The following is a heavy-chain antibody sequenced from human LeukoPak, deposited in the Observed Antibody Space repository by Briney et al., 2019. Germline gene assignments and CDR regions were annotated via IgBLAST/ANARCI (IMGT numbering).Heavy chain of an antibody. V-gene: IGHV4-59*02. J-gene: IGHJ6*02. CDR1: GGSVSSYY. CDR2: IYHSGST. Sequence: SETLSLTCTVSGGSVSSYYWSWIRQSPGRGLEWVGYIYHSGSTNYNPSLKSRVTMSVETSKNQFSLKLTSLTAADSALYHCAREVVLHGYMVRGVKSGLDVWGQGTTVTVSS. CDR3: AREVVLHGYMVRGVKSGLDV. D-gene: IGHD3-10*01.